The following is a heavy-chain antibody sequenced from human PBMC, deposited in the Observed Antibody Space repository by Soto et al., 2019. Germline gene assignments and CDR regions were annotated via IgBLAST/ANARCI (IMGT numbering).Heavy chain of an antibody. CDR1: GDRVSRNTAA. V-gene: IGHV6-1*01. CDR2: TYYRSKWYN. Sequence: PSHTLSLTCAISGDRVSRNTAAWNWIRQSPSRGLEWLGRTYYRSKWYNDYAVSVKSRITINPDTSKNQFSLHLNSVTPEDTALYYGVRDVGFDFDYWGLGTLVTVSS. J-gene: IGHJ4*02. D-gene: IGHD1-26*01. CDR3: VRDVGFDFDY.